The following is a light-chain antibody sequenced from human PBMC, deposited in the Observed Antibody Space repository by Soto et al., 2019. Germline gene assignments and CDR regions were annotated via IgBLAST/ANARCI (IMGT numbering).Light chain of an antibody. Sequence: EIVMTQSPATLFVSPGERATLSCRASQTVSDDLAWYQQKPGQAPRLLIYGASTRAPDLPARFSGGGSATELTLTISSLQSEDSSIYYSHHYHDWPPITFGPGTKLNI. CDR3: HHYHDWPPIT. V-gene: IGKV3-15*01. CDR2: GAS. CDR1: QTVSDD. J-gene: IGKJ3*01.